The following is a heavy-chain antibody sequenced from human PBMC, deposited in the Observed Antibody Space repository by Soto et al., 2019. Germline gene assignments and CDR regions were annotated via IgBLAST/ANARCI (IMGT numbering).Heavy chain of an antibody. Sequence: SETLSLTCTVSVGSISSYYWSWIRQPPGKGLEWIGYIYHSGSTNYNPSLKSRVTISVDTSKNQFSLKLSSVTAADTAVYYCARGRGSGSSFYYYGMDVWGQGTTVTVSS. J-gene: IGHJ6*02. CDR2: IYHSGST. CDR1: VGSISSYY. D-gene: IGHD3-10*01. CDR3: ARGRGSGSSFYYYGMDV. V-gene: IGHV4-59*01.